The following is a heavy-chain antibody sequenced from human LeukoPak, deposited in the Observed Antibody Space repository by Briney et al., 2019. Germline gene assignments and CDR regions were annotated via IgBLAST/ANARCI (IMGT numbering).Heavy chain of an antibody. J-gene: IGHJ4*02. CDR3: ARDRVQGTPRDY. CDR2: INPNGGAI. D-gene: IGHD1-1*01. V-gene: IGHV1-2*02. Sequence: ASVKVSCKASGYTFSDYYMQWVRQAPGQGLQWMGWINPNGGAIDYAQEFQGRVTMTRDTSSSTAYMESNRLRSDDTAVYYCARDRVQGTPRDYWGQGTLVTVSS. CDR1: GYTFSDYY.